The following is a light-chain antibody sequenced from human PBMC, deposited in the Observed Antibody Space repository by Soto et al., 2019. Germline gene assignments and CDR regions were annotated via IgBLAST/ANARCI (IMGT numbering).Light chain of an antibody. V-gene: IGKV2-28*01. J-gene: IGKJ4*01. CDR3: MQALEIPLN. Sequence: DVVLIQSPLSLSVTPGEAAYISCRSSQSLLNSNGYNYVDWYVQKPGQSPQLLIYLSSNRASGVPERVSGSWAGTDFTLKISRVEAEDRGLYYCMQALEIPLNFGGGTKVEI. CDR2: LSS. CDR1: QSLLNSNGYNY.